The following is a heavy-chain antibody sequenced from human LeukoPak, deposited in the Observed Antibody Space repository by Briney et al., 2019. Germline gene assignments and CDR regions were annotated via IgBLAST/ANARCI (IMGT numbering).Heavy chain of an antibody. D-gene: IGHD1-1*01. CDR3: ARDKIEGPTKLDY. J-gene: IGHJ4*01. V-gene: IGHV3-7*01. Sequence: GSLRLSCAASGFTFTSYWMSWVRQAPGEGLEWVANIKQDGSEKYDVVSVNGRFTNSRDNAKNSLYLQMNSLRAEDTAVYYCARDKIEGPTKLDYWGQGILVTVSS. CDR2: IKQDGSEK. CDR1: GFTFTSYW.